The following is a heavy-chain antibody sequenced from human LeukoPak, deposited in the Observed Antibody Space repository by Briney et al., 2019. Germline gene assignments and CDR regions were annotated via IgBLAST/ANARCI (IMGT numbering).Heavy chain of an antibody. CDR3: AKDLRGHWGHDYSNPGDYYYYYMDV. CDR1: GFTFSSYA. D-gene: IGHD4-11*01. V-gene: IGHV3-23*01. CDR2: ISGSGGST. Sequence: HTGGSLRLSCAASGFTFSSYAMIWVRQAPGKGLEWVSAISGSGGSTYYADSVKGRFTISRDNSKNTLYLQTNSLRAEDTAVYYCAKDLRGHWGHDYSNPGDYYYYYMDVWGKGTTVTVSS. J-gene: IGHJ6*03.